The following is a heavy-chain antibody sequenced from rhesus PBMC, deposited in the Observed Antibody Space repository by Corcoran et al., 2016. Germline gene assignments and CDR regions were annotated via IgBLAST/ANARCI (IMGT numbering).Heavy chain of an antibody. CDR2: MDGNRAIT. CDR3: ARDRDSGSWNGDY. J-gene: IGHJ4*01. Sequence: QVKLQQWGEGLVKPSDTLSLTCAVYGGSISGYYYWSWIRQAPWKGMEWIGNMDGNRAITNYNPSLKTRGNMSKDTDKNQFSRKLSSVTAADTAVYYCARDRDSGSWNGDYWGQGVLVTVSS. V-gene: IGHV4-73*01. CDR1: GGSISGYYY. D-gene: IGHD6-25*01.